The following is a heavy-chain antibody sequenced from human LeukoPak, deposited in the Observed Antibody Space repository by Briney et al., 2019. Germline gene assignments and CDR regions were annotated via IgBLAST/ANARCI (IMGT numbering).Heavy chain of an antibody. CDR1: GFTFSSYA. J-gene: IGHJ4*02. V-gene: IGHV3-30-3*01. Sequence: GGSLRLFCAASGFTFSSYAMHWVRQAPGKGLEWVAVISYDGSNKYYADSVKGRFTISRDNSKNTLYLQMNSLRAEDTAVYYCARGRGSYYYYFDYWGQGTLVTVSS. D-gene: IGHD1-26*01. CDR2: ISYDGSNK. CDR3: ARGRGSYYYYFDY.